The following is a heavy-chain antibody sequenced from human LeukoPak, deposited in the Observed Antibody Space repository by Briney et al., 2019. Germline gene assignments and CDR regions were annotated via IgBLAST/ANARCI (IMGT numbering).Heavy chain of an antibody. V-gene: IGHV3-74*01. J-gene: IGHJ4*02. CDR3: ARDPAYCSGGSCYEGGVY. D-gene: IGHD2-15*01. CDR1: GITFSSYW. CDR2: INSDGSST. Sequence: GGSLRLSCAASGITFSSYWMHWVRQAPGKGLVWVSRINSDGSSTSYADSVKGRFTISRDNAKNTLYLQMNSLRAEDTAVYYCARDPAYCSGGSCYEGGVYWGQGTLVTVSS.